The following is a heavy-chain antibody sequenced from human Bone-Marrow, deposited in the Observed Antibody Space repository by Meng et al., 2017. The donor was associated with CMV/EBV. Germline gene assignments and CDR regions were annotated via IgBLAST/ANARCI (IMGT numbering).Heavy chain of an antibody. Sequence: GESLKISCAASGFTFSDYYMSWIRQAPGKGLEWVSYISSSGSTIYYADSVKGRFTISRDNAKNSLYLQMNSLRAEDTAVYYCARGGSTVTTKVDYWGPGKRVNGAS. CDR3: ARGGSTVTTKVDY. V-gene: IGHV3-11*01. CDR1: GFTFSDYY. CDR2: ISSSGSTI. D-gene: IGHD4-17*01. J-gene: IGHJ4*01.